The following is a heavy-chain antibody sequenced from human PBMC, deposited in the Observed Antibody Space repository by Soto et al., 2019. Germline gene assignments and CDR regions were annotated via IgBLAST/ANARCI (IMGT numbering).Heavy chain of an antibody. D-gene: IGHD3-10*01. J-gene: IGHJ6*02. Sequence: QVHLVQSGAEVKKPGASVKVSCKASGYTFTNYDINWARQAPGQGLEWMGWISTYTGNTNYAQKLQGRVTMTTDTSTSTASMELRSLRSDDTAVSYCARGYDYGAGRPAPGGMDVWGHGTTVTVSS. CDR1: GYTFTNYD. CDR3: ARGYDYGAGRPAPGGMDV. V-gene: IGHV1-18*01. CDR2: ISTYTGNT.